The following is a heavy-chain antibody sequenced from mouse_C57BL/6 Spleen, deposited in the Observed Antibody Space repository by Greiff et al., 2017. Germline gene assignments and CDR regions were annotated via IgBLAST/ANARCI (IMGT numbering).Heavy chain of an antibody. CDR1: GYTFTSYW. CDR3: ARATTVVSPYYFDY. CDR2: IHPNSGST. J-gene: IGHJ2*01. V-gene: IGHV1-64*01. Sequence: QVQLQQPGAELVKPGASVKLSCKASGYTFTSYWMHWVKQRPGQGLEWIVMIHPNSGSTNYNEKFKSKATLTVDKSSSTAYMQLSSLTSEDSAVYYCARATTVVSPYYFDYWGQGTTLTVSS. D-gene: IGHD1-1*01.